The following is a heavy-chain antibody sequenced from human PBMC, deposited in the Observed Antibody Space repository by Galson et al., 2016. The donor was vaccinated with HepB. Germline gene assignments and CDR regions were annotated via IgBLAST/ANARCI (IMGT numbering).Heavy chain of an antibody. Sequence: SVKVSCKASGYTFTSYDINWVRQATGQGLEWMGWMNPNSGNTGYAQKFQGRVTMTRNTSISTAYMELSSLRSEDTAVYYCASPEYNSSSGANRFDYWGQGTLGTVSS. CDR1: GYTFTSYD. CDR2: MNPNSGNT. CDR3: ASPEYNSSSGANRFDY. V-gene: IGHV1-8*01. D-gene: IGHD6-6*01. J-gene: IGHJ4*02.